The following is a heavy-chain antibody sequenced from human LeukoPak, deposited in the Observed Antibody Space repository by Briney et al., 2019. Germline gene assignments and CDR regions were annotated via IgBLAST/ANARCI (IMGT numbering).Heavy chain of an antibody. D-gene: IGHD3-22*01. Sequence: GGSLRLSCAASGSTFSGSAMHWVRQASGKGLEWVGRIRSKANSYATAYAASVKGRFTISRDDSKNTAYLQMNSLKTEDTAMYYCTRHGPPPEYYYDSSGYSDYWGQGTLVTVSS. CDR2: IRSKANSYAT. CDR3: TRHGPPPEYYYDSSGYSDY. V-gene: IGHV3-73*01. J-gene: IGHJ4*02. CDR1: GSTFSGSA.